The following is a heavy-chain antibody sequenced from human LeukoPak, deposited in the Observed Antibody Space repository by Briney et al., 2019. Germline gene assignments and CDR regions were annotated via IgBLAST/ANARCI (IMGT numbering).Heavy chain of an antibody. CDR1: GYTFTSYD. J-gene: IGHJ4*02. V-gene: IGHV1-8*03. CDR3: ARGQNVYYYDSSGYYR. D-gene: IGHD3-22*01. Sequence: ASVKVSCKASGYTFTSYDLNWVRQATGQGLEWMGWMNPNSGNTGYAQKFQGRVTITRNTSISTAYMELSSLRSEDTAVYYCARGQNVYYYDSSGYYRWGQGTLVTVSP. CDR2: MNPNSGNT.